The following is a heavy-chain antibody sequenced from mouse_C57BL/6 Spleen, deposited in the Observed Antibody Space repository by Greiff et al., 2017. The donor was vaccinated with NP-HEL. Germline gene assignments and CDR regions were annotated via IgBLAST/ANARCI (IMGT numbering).Heavy chain of an antibody. CDR1: GFTFSDYG. D-gene: IGHD4-1*01. CDR3: ATGLYAMDY. J-gene: IGHJ4*01. CDR2: ISSGSSTI. Sequence: DVMLVESGGGLVKPGGSLKLSCAASGFTFSDYGMHWVRQAPEKGLEWVAYISSGSSTINYADTVKGRFTISRDNAKNTLFLQMTSLRSEDTAMYYCATGLYAMDYWGQGTSVTVSS. V-gene: IGHV5-17*01.